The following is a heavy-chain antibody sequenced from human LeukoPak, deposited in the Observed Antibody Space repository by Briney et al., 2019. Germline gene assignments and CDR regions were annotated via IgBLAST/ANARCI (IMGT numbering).Heavy chain of an antibody. J-gene: IGHJ4*02. CDR2: IYYSGST. CDR3: AREGCSGGNCYAFDY. V-gene: IGHV4-59*01. Sequence: SETLSLTCTVSAGSINGYYWSWIRHPPGKGLEWIGYIYYSGSTNYNRSLKSRVTISVDTSKNQFSLKLSSVTAADTAVYYCAREGCSGGNCYAFDYWGQGTLVTVSS. CDR1: AGSINGYY. D-gene: IGHD2-15*01.